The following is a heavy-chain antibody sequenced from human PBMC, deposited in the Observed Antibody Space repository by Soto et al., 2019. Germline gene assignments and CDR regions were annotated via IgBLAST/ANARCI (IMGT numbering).Heavy chain of an antibody. Sequence: QVQLQESGPGLVKPSATLSLTCTVSGGSISSYYWCWIRQPPGKALEWIGCIYYNGNTNYNPSLKSRVTILVDTSKNQFSLKLRSVTVADTAVYYCVGYHCSSSNCQHLDYWGQGTLVTVSS. D-gene: IGHD2-2*01. V-gene: IGHV4-59*01. CDR2: IYYNGNT. CDR3: VGYHCSSSNCQHLDY. CDR1: GGSISSYY. J-gene: IGHJ4*02.